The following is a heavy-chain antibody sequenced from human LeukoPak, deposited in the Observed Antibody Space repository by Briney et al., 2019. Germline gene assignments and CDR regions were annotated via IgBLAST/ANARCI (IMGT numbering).Heavy chain of an antibody. D-gene: IGHD3-10*01. V-gene: IGHV3-74*01. J-gene: IGHJ2*01. CDR1: GFTFSSYW. CDR3: ARVGTGSWYFDL. Sequence: GRSLRLSCAASGFTFSSYWMHWVRQAPGKGLVWVSRINTDGSSTSYADSVKGRFTISRDNAKNTLYLQMNSLRAEDTAVYYCARVGTGSWYFDLWGRGTLVTFSS. CDR2: INTDGSST.